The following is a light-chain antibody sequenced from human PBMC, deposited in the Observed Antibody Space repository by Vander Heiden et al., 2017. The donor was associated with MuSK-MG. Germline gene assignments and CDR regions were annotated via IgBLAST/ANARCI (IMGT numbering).Light chain of an antibody. CDR3: SSYRSSNTLYV. CDR1: NSDVRGYNY. J-gene: IGLJ1*01. Sequence: QSALTQPASVSGSPGQSITISCTGPNSDVRGYNYVSWYQQHPGQAPRLVIYDVDNRPSGVSNRFSGSKSGNTASLTISGLQAEDEADYYCSSYRSSNTLYVFGTGTKVTVL. CDR2: DVD. V-gene: IGLV2-14*01.